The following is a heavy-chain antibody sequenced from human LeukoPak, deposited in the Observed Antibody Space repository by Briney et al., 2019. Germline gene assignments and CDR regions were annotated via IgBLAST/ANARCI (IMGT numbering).Heavy chain of an antibody. CDR2: IISGNGGRT. D-gene: IGHD3-16*01. J-gene: IGHJ3*02. CDR1: GFTFSSYA. Sequence: GGSLRLSCAASGFTFSSYAMSWVRQAPGEGLEWVSAIISGNGGRTYYADSVKGRFTISRENAKNSLFLQMNSLRVEDTAVYYCARGSWGAVPDAFDIWGQGTMVTVSS. CDR3: ARGSWGAVPDAFDI. V-gene: IGHV3-23*01.